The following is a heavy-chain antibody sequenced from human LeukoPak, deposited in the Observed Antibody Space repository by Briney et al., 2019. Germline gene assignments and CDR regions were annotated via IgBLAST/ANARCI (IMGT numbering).Heavy chain of an antibody. CDR1: GFTFSSYA. D-gene: IGHD6-13*01. Sequence: GGSLRLSCAASGFTFSSYAMSWVRQAPGKGLEWVSAISGSGGSTYYADSVKGRFTISRDNSKNTLYLQMNSLRAEDTAVYYCAKAVGYSSTWYDVYWGQGTLVTVSS. CDR2: ISGSGGST. V-gene: IGHV3-23*01. J-gene: IGHJ4*02. CDR3: AKAVGYSSTWYDVY.